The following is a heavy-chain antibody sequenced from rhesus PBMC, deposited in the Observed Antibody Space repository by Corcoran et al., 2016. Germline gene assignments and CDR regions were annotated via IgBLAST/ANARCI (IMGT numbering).Heavy chain of an antibody. CDR1: GGSISSNY. J-gene: IGHJ4*01. Sequence: QLQLQESGPGLVKPSETLSLTCAVSGGSISSNYWSWIRQPPGKGLEWIGRFSGSGGSTAYNPSLKSRGTISTDTSKTQFSLKLSSVTAADTAVYYCARDLTIVVVFEGFDYWGQGVLVTVSS. D-gene: IGHD3-16*01. V-gene: IGHV4-173*01. CDR2: FSGSGGST. CDR3: ARDLTIVVVFEGFDY.